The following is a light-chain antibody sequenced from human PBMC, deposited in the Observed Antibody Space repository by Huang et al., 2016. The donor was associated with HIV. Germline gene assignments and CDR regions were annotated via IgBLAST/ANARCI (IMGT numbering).Light chain of an antibody. V-gene: IGKV3-20*01. CDR3: QQYDSSPWT. Sequence: EIVLTQSPGTLSLSPGERATLSCRASQSVSSTYLAWYQQKPGQAPRLLFYGASSRATGIPDRFSGSGSGTDFTLTISSLEPEDLAVYYCQQYDSSPWTFGQGTKVEIK. J-gene: IGKJ1*01. CDR1: QSVSSTY. CDR2: GAS.